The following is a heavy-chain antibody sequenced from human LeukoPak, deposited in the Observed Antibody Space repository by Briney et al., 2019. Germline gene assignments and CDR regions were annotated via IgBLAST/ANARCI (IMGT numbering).Heavy chain of an antibody. CDR1: GGSLSCYY. Sequence: PSETLSLTCIVSGGSLSCYYWSWLRQPPGKGLAGIGYIYYSGSTNYIPSLKSRVTISVATSQIQLSLKLSSVTAADTAVYYCPRGRCYCTNGVCSKVPFDYWGQGTLVTVSS. V-gene: IGHV4-59*01. CDR2: IYYSGST. J-gene: IGHJ4*02. D-gene: IGHD2-8*01. CDR3: PRGRCYCTNGVCSKVPFDY.